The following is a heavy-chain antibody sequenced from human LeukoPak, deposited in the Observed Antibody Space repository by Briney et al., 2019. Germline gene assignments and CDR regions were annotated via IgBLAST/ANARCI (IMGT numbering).Heavy chain of an antibody. D-gene: IGHD5-12*01. V-gene: IGHV3-43D*04. Sequence: GGSLRLSCAASGFTFDDYAMHWVRQAPGKGLEWVSLISWDGGSTYYADSVKGRFTISRDNSRHTLYLQMNSLGAEDTALYYCAKDKEYSGFGPILSGYYYGMDVWGKGTTVTVPS. CDR1: GFTFDDYA. CDR2: ISWDGGST. CDR3: AKDKEYSGFGPILSGYYYGMDV. J-gene: IGHJ6*04.